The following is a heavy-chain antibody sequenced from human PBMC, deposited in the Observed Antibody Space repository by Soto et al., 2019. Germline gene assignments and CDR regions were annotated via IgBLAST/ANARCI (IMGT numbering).Heavy chain of an antibody. Sequence: RRLSCAASGFTFSSYGMHWVRQAPGKGLEWVAVISYDGSNKYYADSVKGRFTISRDNSKNTLYLQMNSLRAEDTAVYYCAKVQYGDYGYYYYGMDVWGQGTTVTVSS. CDR3: AKVQYGDYGYYYYGMDV. J-gene: IGHJ6*02. D-gene: IGHD4-17*01. CDR2: ISYDGSNK. V-gene: IGHV3-30*18. CDR1: GFTFSSYG.